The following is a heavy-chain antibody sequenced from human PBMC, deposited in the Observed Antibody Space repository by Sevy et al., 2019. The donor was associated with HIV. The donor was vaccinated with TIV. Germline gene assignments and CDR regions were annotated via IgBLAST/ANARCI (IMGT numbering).Heavy chain of an antibody. V-gene: IGHV3-11*01. CDR3: ARDHEKDGDLGDYYYYAMDV. CDR2: IDGDGSAI. CDR1: GFTISEYY. Sequence: GGSLRLSCAASGFTISEYYMSWIRQAPGKGLEWLSYIDGDGSAIYYADSVKGRFTISRDNAKNSLYLQMNSLRAEDTALYYCARDHEKDGDLGDYYYYAMDVWGQGTTVTVSS. J-gene: IGHJ6*02. D-gene: IGHD4-17*01.